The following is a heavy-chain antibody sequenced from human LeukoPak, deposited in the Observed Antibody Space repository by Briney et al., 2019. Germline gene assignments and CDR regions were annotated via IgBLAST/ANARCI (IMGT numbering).Heavy chain of an antibody. Sequence: GGSLRLSCTASGFTFGDYAMSWVRQAPGQGLEWVGFIRSKAYGGTTEYAASVKGRFTISRDDSKSMAYLQMNSLRAEDTAVYYCARDATVTYYYYYYYMDVWGKGTTVTISS. CDR3: ARDATVTYYYYYYYMDV. V-gene: IGHV3-49*04. J-gene: IGHJ6*03. CDR1: GFTFGDYA. D-gene: IGHD4-17*01. CDR2: IRSKAYGGTT.